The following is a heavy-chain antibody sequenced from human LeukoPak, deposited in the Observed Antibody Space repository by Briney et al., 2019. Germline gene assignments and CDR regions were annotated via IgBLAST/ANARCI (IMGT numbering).Heavy chain of an antibody. V-gene: IGHV1-69*13. Sequence: SVKVSCKAYGGTFSRFTISWVRQAPGQGFEWMGGITPIFGTANFAQKFQGRVSITADGSTSTAFMELSSLRSEDTAVYYCASSPIGSGWYDYWGQGTLVTVSS. CDR3: ASSPIGSGWYDY. D-gene: IGHD6-19*01. CDR2: ITPIFGTA. CDR1: GGTFSRFT. J-gene: IGHJ4*02.